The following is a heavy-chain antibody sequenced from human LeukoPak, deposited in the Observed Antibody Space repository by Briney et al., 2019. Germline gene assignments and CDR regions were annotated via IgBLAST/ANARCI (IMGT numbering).Heavy chain of an antibody. J-gene: IGHJ4*02. CDR1: GYTFTGYY. CDR2: INPNSGGT. V-gene: IGHV1-2*02. Sequence: ASVTVSCKASGYTFTGYYMHWVRQAPGRGLEWMGWINPNSGGTNYAQKFQGRVTMTRDTSISTAYMELSRLRSDDTAVYYCARDRGSGIFPFDYWGQGTLVTVSS. CDR3: ARDRGSGIFPFDY. D-gene: IGHD3-10*01.